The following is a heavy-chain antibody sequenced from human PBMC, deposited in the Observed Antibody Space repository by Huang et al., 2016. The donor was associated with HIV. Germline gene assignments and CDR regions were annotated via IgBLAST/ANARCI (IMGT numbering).Heavy chain of an antibody. CDR1: GGSINTGRYY. J-gene: IGHJ2*01. V-gene: IGHV4-39*01. CDR2: LYYPGKM. Sequence: QMRFQESGPGLVKPSGTLSLTCNVSGGSINTGRYYWGWIRQPPGKGLEWVGSLYYPGKMHHDPSLKGLLTMSADTSKNQFSLNLSSVTAADTAIYYCARNHDFWRGRMFAISYFDVWGRGTLVTVAS. CDR3: ARNHDFWRGRMFAISYFDV. D-gene: IGHD3-3*01.